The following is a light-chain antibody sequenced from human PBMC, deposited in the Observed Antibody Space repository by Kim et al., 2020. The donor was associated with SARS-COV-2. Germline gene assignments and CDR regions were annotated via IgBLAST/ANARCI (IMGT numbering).Light chain of an antibody. J-gene: IGLJ1*01. CDR2: RDS. Sequence: SYELTKPLSVSVALGQTARITCGGNNIGSKNVHWYQQKPGQAPVLVIYRDSNRPSGIPARFSGSNSGNTATLTIRSAQAGDEADYYCQVWDSGTYVFGTG. CDR3: QVWDSGTYV. V-gene: IGLV3-9*01. CDR1: NIGSKN.